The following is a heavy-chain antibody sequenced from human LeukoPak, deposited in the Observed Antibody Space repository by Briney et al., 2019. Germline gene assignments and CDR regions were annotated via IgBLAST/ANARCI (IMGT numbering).Heavy chain of an antibody. D-gene: IGHD1-14*01. CDR2: IYHSGST. CDR3: ARGGVQNRLKY. J-gene: IGHJ4*02. CDR1: GGSISSGGYY. V-gene: IGHV4-30-2*01. Sequence: SETLSLTCTVSGGSISSGGYYWSWIRQPPGKGLEWIGYIYHSGSTNFNPPLKSRVTISVDTSKNQFSLKLNSVTAADTAVYYCARGGVQNRLKYWGQGTLVTVSS.